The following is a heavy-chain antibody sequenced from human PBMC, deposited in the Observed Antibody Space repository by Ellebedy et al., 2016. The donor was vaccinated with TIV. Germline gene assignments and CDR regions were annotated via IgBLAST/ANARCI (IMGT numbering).Heavy chain of an antibody. J-gene: IGHJ4*02. D-gene: IGHD3-16*01. CDR2: FDPEDGET. CDR1: GYTLTELS. CDR3: ATKGGGVPY. Sequence: ASVKVSXXVSGYTLTELSMHWVRQAPGKGLEWMGGFDPEDGETIYAQKFQGRVTMTEDTSTDTAYMELSSLKSEDTAVYYCATKGGGVPYWGQGTLVIVSS. V-gene: IGHV1-24*01.